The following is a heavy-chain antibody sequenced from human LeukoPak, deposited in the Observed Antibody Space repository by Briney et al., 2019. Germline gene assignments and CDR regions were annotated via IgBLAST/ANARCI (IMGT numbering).Heavy chain of an antibody. J-gene: IGHJ4*02. D-gene: IGHD1-26*01. Sequence: ASVKVSCKASGYTFTSYYMHWVRQAPGQGLEWMGIINPSGGSTSYTQKFQGRVTMTRDMSTSTVYMELSSLRSEDTAVYYCARDLTGATTFYGYWGQGTLVTVSS. CDR3: ARDLTGATTFYGY. CDR1: GYTFTSYY. V-gene: IGHV1-46*01. CDR2: INPSGGST.